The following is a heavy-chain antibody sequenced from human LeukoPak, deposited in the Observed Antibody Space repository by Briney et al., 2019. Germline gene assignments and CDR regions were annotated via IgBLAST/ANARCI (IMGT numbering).Heavy chain of an antibody. D-gene: IGHD3-10*01. CDR2: INHSGST. J-gene: IGHJ5*02. Sequence: PSETLSLTCAVYGGSLSGYYWSWIRQPPGKGLEWIGEINHSGSTNYNPSLKSRVTISVDTSKNQFSLKLSSVTAADTAVYYCARGSPYGRNWFDPWGQGTLVTVSS. CDR3: ARGSPYGRNWFDP. CDR1: GGSLSGYY. V-gene: IGHV4-34*01.